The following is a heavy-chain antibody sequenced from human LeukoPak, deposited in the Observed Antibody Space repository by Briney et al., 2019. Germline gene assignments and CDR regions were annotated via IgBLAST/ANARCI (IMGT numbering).Heavy chain of an antibody. V-gene: IGHV4-59*01. D-gene: IGHD3-16*01. Sequence: SETLSLTCTVSGGSISSYYWSWIRQPPGKGVEWIGYIYYSGSTNYNPSLKSRVTISVDTSKNQFPLELSSVTAADTAVYYCARWGSITTARFDYWGQGTLVTVSS. J-gene: IGHJ4*02. CDR3: ARWGSITTARFDY. CDR2: IYYSGST. CDR1: GGSISSYY.